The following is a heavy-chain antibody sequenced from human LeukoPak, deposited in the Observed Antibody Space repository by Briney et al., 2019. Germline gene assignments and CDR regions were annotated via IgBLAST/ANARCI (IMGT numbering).Heavy chain of an antibody. V-gene: IGHV3-15*01. CDR3: TTDRPSRLRYFDWLLTPDY. CDR1: GFTFSNAW. Sequence: GGSLRLSCAASGFTFSNAWMSWVRQAPGKGLEWVGRIKSKTDGGTTDYAAPVKGRFTISRDDSKNTLYPQMNSLKTEDTAVYYCTTDRPSRLRYFDWLLTPDYWGQGTLVTVSS. CDR2: IKSKTDGGTT. D-gene: IGHD3-9*01. J-gene: IGHJ4*02.